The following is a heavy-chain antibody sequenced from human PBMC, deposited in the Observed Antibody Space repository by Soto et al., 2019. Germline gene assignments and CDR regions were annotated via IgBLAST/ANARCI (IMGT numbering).Heavy chain of an antibody. CDR3: ARSGYCGGDNRYPAGYTDY. Sequence: NPSETLSLTCTVSGGSISSYYWSWIRQPPGKGLEWIGYIYYSGTTNYNPSLKSRVTISVDTSKNQFSLKLNSVTAADTAVYFCARSGYCGGDNRYPAGYTDYWSQGTLVTVSS. CDR1: GGSISSYY. V-gene: IGHV4-59*01. J-gene: IGHJ4*02. CDR2: IYYSGTT. D-gene: IGHD2-21*01.